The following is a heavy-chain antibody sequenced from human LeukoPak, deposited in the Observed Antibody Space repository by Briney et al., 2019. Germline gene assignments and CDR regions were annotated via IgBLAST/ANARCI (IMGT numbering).Heavy chain of an antibody. CDR3: ATGEGATGVRYYYYGMDV. V-gene: IGHV1-24*01. CDR2: FDPEDGET. CDR1: GYTLTELS. D-gene: IGHD1-26*01. Sequence: GASVKVSCKVSGYTLTELSMHWVRQAPGKGLEWMGGFDPEDGETIYAQKFQGRVTMTEDTSTDTAYMELSSLRSEDTAVYYCATGEGATGVRYYYYGMDVWGQGTTVTVSS. J-gene: IGHJ6*02.